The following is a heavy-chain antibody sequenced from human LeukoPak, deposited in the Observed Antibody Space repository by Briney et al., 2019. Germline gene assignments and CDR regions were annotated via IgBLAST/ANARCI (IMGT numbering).Heavy chain of an antibody. CDR3: ARHVVAVGFDY. D-gene: IGHD3-22*01. CDR1: GFTFSTYA. J-gene: IGHJ4*02. Sequence: GGSLRLSCAASGFTFSTYAMHWVRQAPGKGLEWVAVISYDGSSKYYADSVKSRFTISRDNAKNSLYLQMNSLRAEDTAVYYCARHVVAVGFDYWGQGTLVTVSS. CDR2: ISYDGSSK. V-gene: IGHV3-30*04.